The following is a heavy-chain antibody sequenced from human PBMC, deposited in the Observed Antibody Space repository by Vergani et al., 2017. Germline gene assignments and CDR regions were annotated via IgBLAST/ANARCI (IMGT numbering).Heavy chain of an antibody. CDR2: ISSSSSTI. V-gene: IGHV3-48*04. CDR1: GFTFSSYS. CDR3: ARDPPSQQLTYDAFDI. D-gene: IGHD6-13*01. Sequence: EVQLVESGGGLVQPGGSLRLSCAASGFTFSSYSMNWVRQAPGKGLEWVSYISSSSSTIYYADSVKGRFTISRDNAKNSLYLQMNSLRAEDTAVYYCARDPPSQQLTYDAFDIRGQGTRVTVSS. J-gene: IGHJ3*02.